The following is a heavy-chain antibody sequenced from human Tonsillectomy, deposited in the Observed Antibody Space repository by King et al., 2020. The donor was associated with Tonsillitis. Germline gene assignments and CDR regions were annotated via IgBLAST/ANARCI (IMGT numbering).Heavy chain of an antibody. CDR2: IRYDGSNK. Sequence: VQLVESGGGVVQPGGSLRLSCAASGFTFSSYGMHWVRQAPGKGLEWVAFIRYDGSNKYYADSVKGRFTISRDNSKNTLYLQMNSLRAENTAVYYCAKEFDSGYDLDYWGQGTLVTVSS. CDR1: GFTFSSYG. CDR3: AKEFDSGYDLDY. D-gene: IGHD5-12*01. J-gene: IGHJ4*02. V-gene: IGHV3-30*02.